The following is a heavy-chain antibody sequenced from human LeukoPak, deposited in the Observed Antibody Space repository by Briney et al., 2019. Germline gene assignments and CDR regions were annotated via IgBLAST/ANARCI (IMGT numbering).Heavy chain of an antibody. V-gene: IGHV3-11*06. D-gene: IGHD6-13*01. J-gene: IGHJ4*02. CDR2: ISSSSSYT. Sequence: GGSLRLSCAASGFTFSDYYMSWIRQAPGKGLEWVSYISSSSSYTNYADSVKGRFTISRDNAKNSLYLQMNSLRVEDTAVYYCARRYRTSSSWSCYFDYWGQGTLVTVSS. CDR3: ARRYRTSSSWSCYFDY. CDR1: GFTFSDYY.